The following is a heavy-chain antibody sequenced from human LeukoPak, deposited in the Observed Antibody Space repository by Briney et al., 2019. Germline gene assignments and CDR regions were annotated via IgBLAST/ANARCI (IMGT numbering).Heavy chain of an antibody. CDR2: INHSGST. CDR1: GGSFSGYY. J-gene: IGHJ2*01. V-gene: IGHV4-34*01. Sequence: PSETPSLTCAVYGGSFSGYYWSWIRQPPGKGLEWIGEINHSGSTNYNPSLKSRVTISVDTSKNQFSLKLSSVTAADTAVYYCARDKGAVAGTGWYFDLWGRGTLVTVSS. CDR3: ARDKGAVAGTGWYFDL. D-gene: IGHD6-19*01.